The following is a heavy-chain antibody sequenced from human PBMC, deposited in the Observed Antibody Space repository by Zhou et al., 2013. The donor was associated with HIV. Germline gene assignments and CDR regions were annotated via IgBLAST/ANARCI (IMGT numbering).Heavy chain of an antibody. Sequence: QVQLVQSGAEVKKPGSSVKVSCKASGGTFSSYAISWVRQAPEQGLEWMGGIIPIFGTANYAQKFQGRVTITTDESTSTAYMELSSLRSEDTAVYYCARVGALVVPAAMGAFDIWGQGTMVTVSS. CDR2: IIPIFGTA. J-gene: IGHJ3*02. V-gene: IGHV1-69*05. CDR3: ARVGALVVPAAMGAFDI. CDR1: GGTFSSYA. D-gene: IGHD2-2*01.